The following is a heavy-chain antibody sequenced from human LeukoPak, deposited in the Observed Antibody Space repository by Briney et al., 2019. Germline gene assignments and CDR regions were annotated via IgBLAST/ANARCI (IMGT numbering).Heavy chain of an antibody. D-gene: IGHD1-26*01. J-gene: IGHJ4*02. CDR1: GFTFSSYE. V-gene: IGHV3-48*03. CDR3: ARAGGSYLNHFDY. Sequence: GGSLRLSCAASGFTFSSYEMNWVRQAPGKGLEWVSYISSSGSTIYYADSVKGRFTISRDNDKNSLYLQMNSLRAEDTAVYYCARAGGSYLNHFDYWGQGTLVTVSS. CDR2: ISSSGSTI.